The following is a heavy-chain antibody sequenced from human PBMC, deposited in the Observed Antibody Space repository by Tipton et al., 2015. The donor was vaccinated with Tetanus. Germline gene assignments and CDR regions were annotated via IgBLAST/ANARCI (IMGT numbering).Heavy chain of an antibody. D-gene: IGHD2/OR15-2a*01. J-gene: IGHJ4*02. CDR2: IYQTGTT. V-gene: IGHV4-30-4*01. CDR1: GGSFRSGDHY. Sequence: GLVKPSETLSLTCTVSGGSFRSGDHYWSWIRKPPGKDLEWIGYIYQTGTTYYNPSLKGRVTISMDRSNTQLSLRLDSLTAADTAVYYCARAAGFLGLTHDFWGRGTLVSVSS. CDR3: ARAAGFLGLTHDF.